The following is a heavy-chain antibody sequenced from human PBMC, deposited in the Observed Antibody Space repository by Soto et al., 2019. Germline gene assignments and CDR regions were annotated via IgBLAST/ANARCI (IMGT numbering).Heavy chain of an antibody. V-gene: IGHV3-7*01. CDR2: IKQDGSEK. J-gene: IGHJ6*02. D-gene: IGHD2-2*03. CDR1: GFTFSSYW. CDR3: ARDGYCSSTSCYISGDGTDV. Sequence: PGGSLRLSCAASGFTFSSYWMSWVRQAPGKGLEWVANIKQDGSEKYYVDSVKGRFTISRDNAKNSLYLQMNSLRAEDTAVYYCARDGYCSSTSCYISGDGTDVWGQGTTVTVSS.